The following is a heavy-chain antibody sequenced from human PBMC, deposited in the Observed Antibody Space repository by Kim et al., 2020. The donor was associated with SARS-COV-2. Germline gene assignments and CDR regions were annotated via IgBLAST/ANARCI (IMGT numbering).Heavy chain of an antibody. V-gene: IGHV4-39*07. J-gene: IGHJ4*02. D-gene: IGHD4-17*01. CDR2: IYYSGST. CDR3: ARDGLTVTNRIFDY. CDR1: GGSISSSSYY. Sequence: SETLSLTYTVSGGSISSSSYYWGWIRQPPGKGLEWIGSIYYSGSTYYNPSLKSRVTISVDTSKNQFSLKLSSVTAADTAVYYCARDGLTVTNRIFDYWGQGTLVTVSS.